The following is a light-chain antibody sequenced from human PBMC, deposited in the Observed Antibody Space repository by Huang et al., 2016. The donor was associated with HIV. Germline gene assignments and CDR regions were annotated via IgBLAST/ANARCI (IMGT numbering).Light chain of an antibody. V-gene: IGKV3-15*01. Sequence: VMTQSPATLPVSPGERATLSCRARPSINNNLAWYQKKPGQAPRLVIYGASTRATDIPPRFSGSGSGTNFTLTINSLQSEDFAVYFCQQYNEWPRTFGQGTKVEVK. CDR1: PSINNN. CDR2: GAS. J-gene: IGKJ1*01. CDR3: QQYNEWPRT.